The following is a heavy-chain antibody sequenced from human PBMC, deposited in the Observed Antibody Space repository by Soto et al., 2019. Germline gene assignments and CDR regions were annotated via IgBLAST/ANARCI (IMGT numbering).Heavy chain of an antibody. CDR3: ARSLRPVPDGYSGDYYHYNGMDV. CDR1: GYSFTRYW. V-gene: IGHV5-51*01. CDR2: IYPGDSDT. Sequence: GQSRKISCEAFGYSFTRYWIAWVRQMPGKGLEWMGIIYPGDSDTRYSPSFQGQVTISVDKSIDTAYLQWSSLKASDTAMYYCARSLRPVPDGYSGDYYHYNGMDVWGQGTTVTVSS. J-gene: IGHJ6*02. D-gene: IGHD2-2*01.